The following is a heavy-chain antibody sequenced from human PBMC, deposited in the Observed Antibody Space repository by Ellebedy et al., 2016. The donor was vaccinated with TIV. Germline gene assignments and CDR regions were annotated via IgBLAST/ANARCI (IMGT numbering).Heavy chain of an antibody. Sequence: AASVKVSCKASGYTFTGYYVHWVRQAPGQGLEWMGWINPNSGGTNYAQKFQGWVTMTRDTSISTAYMELSRLKSDDTAIYYCARTYSGNYGLGYYGMDVWGQGTTVTVSS. J-gene: IGHJ6*02. CDR2: INPNSGGT. D-gene: IGHD1-26*01. CDR1: GYTFTGYY. CDR3: ARTYSGNYGLGYYGMDV. V-gene: IGHV1-2*04.